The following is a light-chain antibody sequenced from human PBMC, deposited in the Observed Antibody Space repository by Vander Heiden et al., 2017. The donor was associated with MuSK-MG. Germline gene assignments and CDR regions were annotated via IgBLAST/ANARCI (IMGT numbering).Light chain of an antibody. Sequence: DIQMTQSPSSLSASVGDRVTITCQASQDISNNLNWYHQKPGKAPKLLIYDASNLARRVPSRSSGHASGTDFTLTIISLQPEDIATYYCHGEDSVGITFGQGTRLDIK. J-gene: IGKJ5*01. CDR1: QDISNN. V-gene: IGKV1-33*01. CDR2: DAS. CDR3: HGEDSVGIT.